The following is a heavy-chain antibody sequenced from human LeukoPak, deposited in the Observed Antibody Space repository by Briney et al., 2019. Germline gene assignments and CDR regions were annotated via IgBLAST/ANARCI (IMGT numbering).Heavy chain of an antibody. Sequence: GESLKISFQGSGYRLTSYWIGWVRPMPGKGLEWMAIIYPGDSDTRYSPSFQGQVTISADKSISTAYLQWSSLKASDTVMYYCARAYSRSRFDYWGQGTLVSVSS. D-gene: IGHD6-6*01. J-gene: IGHJ4*02. V-gene: IGHV5-51*01. CDR3: ARAYSRSRFDY. CDR2: IYPGDSDT. CDR1: GYRLTSYW.